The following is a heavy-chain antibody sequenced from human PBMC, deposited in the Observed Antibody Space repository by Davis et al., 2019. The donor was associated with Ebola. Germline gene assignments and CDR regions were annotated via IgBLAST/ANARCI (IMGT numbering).Heavy chain of an antibody. CDR3: TIGGTTGGFDY. CDR2: FHPEDGEA. V-gene: IGHV1-24*01. CDR1: GYTLTELP. Sequence: SVPVSRLVSGYTLTELPMHWVRPAPGTGLEWMGSFHPEDGEAIYAQKFQDRVFVTEDTSTDTAYMELSSLRSDDTAVYYCTIGGTTGGFDYWGQGTLVTVSS. D-gene: IGHD3-16*01. J-gene: IGHJ4*02.